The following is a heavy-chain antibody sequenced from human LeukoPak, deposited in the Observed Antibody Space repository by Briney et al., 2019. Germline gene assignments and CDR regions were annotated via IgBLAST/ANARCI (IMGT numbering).Heavy chain of an antibody. CDR1: GFTFSDYY. V-gene: IGHV3-11*04. J-gene: IGHJ4*02. CDR2: ISSSGSTI. Sequence: KPGGSLRLSCAASGFTFSDYYMIWIRQAPGKGLEWVSYISSSGSTIYYADSVKGRFTISRDNAKNSLYLQMNSLRAEDTAVYYCARDPGGDYPRPFLYYFDYWGQGTLVTVSS. D-gene: IGHD4-17*01. CDR3: ARDPGGDYPRPFLYYFDY.